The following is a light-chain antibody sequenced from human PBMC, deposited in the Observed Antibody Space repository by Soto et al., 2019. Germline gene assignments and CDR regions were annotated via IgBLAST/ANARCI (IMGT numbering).Light chain of an antibody. V-gene: IGKV1-8*01. CDR2: AAS. Sequence: AIRMTQSPSSFSASTGDRVTITCRASQGISSYLAWYQQKPGKAPKLLIYAASTLQSGVPSRFSGSGSGTDFTLTISCLQSEDIATYYCQQYYSYPPFTFGPGTKVDIK. CDR3: QQYYSYPPFT. CDR1: QGISSY. J-gene: IGKJ3*01.